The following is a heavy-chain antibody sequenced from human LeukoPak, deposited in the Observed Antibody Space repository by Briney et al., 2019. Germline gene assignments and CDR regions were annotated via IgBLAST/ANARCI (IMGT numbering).Heavy chain of an antibody. J-gene: IGHJ6*03. CDR1: GFTFRNYG. CDR2: IWSDGNNR. CDR3: AKDPGASVSGFHMDV. V-gene: IGHV3-30*02. Sequence: GGSLRLSCAASGFTFRNYGMHCVRQATGKGLEWVSFIWSDGNNRFHADSVKGRFTISRDNSKNMLYLQMDSLRPEDTAVYYCAKDPGASVSGFHMDVWGKGTTVIVSS. D-gene: IGHD3-3*01.